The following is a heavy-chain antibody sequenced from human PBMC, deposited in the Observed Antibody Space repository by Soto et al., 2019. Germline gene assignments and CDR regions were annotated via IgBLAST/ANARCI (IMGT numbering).Heavy chain of an antibody. Sequence: QITLNESGPTVVRPTETLTRRFSGFSLTTSGVGVGWIRQSPGKAPEWLALIYWDDDKRYSASLKSRLTITKDTSKNQVVLTVSDLDPTDTATYYCAHRVLRTVFGLVTTTAIYFDFWGQGTPVAVSS. CDR3: AHRVLRTVFGLVTTTAIYFDF. CDR1: GFSLTTSGVG. V-gene: IGHV2-5*02. J-gene: IGHJ4*02. D-gene: IGHD3-3*01. CDR2: IYWDDDK.